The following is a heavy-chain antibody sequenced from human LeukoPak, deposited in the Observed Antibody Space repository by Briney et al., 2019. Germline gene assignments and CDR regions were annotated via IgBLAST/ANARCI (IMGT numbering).Heavy chain of an antibody. CDR2: LIPPSGTA. CDR1: GGTLSSYT. D-gene: IGHD3-10*01. J-gene: IGHJ4*02. CDR3: ARPQTQNIGFGELLYGSLDY. V-gene: IGHV1-69*01. Sequence: SSLKISCKASGGTLSSYTISWVRQAPEQPLEGTQPLIPPSGTANYEQKFQGRVTITADDSTSTAYMELSSVRSEDTAVDYCARPQTQNIGFGELLYGSLDYWGQGTLVTVSS.